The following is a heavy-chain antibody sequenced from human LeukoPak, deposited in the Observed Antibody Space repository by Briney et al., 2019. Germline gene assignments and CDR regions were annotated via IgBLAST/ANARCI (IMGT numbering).Heavy chain of an antibody. Sequence: GGSLRLSCAASGFTFSSYAMSWVRRAPGKGLEWVSAISGSGGSTYYADSVKGRFTISRDNSKNTLYLQMNSLRAEDTAVYYCAKVGEPSSSWFFDYWGQGTLVTVSS. V-gene: IGHV3-23*01. CDR3: AKVGEPSSSWFFDY. CDR2: ISGSGGST. J-gene: IGHJ4*02. CDR1: GFTFSSYA. D-gene: IGHD6-13*01.